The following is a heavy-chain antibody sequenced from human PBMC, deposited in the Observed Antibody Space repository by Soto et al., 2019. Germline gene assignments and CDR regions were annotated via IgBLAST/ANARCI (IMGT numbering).Heavy chain of an antibody. Sequence: ASVKVSCKASGYTFTSYYMHWVRQAPGQGLEWMGIINPSGGSTSYAQKFQGRVTMTRDTSTSTVYMEPSSLRSEDTAVYYCARDPPSGSSSAYYYYGMDVWGQGTTVTVSS. CDR3: ARDPPSGSSSAYYYYGMDV. V-gene: IGHV1-46*01. J-gene: IGHJ6*02. CDR1: GYTFTSYY. D-gene: IGHD6-6*01. CDR2: INPSGGST.